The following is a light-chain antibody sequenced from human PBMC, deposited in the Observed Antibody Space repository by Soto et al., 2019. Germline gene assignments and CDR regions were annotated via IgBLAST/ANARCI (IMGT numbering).Light chain of an antibody. V-gene: IGKV4-1*01. CDR3: QQYYGIPPYT. CDR2: WAS. Sequence: DIVMTQSPDSLAVSLGERATINCKSSQSLFYSPNNKNYLAWYQQKPGQPPKLLIYWASTRESGVPDRFSGSGSGTDFTLTISSLQAEDVAVYYCQQYYGIPPYTFGQGTKLEIK. CDR1: QSLFYSPNNKNY. J-gene: IGKJ2*01.